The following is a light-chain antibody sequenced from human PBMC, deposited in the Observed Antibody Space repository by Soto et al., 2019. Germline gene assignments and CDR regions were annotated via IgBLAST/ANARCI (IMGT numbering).Light chain of an antibody. Sequence: DIQRTQSPSSRSGSVGERVTITCRASQTISSWLAWYQQKPGRAPKLLIHRASILESGVPSRFSGSGSGTEFTLTISSLQPDDFATYYCQQYNVYWSFGPGTKVDIK. J-gene: IGKJ1*01. CDR1: QTISSW. V-gene: IGKV1-5*03. CDR2: RAS. CDR3: QQYNVYWS.